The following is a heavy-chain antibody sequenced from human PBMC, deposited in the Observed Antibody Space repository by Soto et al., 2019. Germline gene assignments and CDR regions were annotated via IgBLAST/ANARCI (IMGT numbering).Heavy chain of an antibody. CDR3: ARAYYYGSGTRRWFDP. V-gene: IGHV4-34*01. J-gene: IGHJ5*02. D-gene: IGHD3-10*01. Sequence: SETLSLTCAVYCGSFSGYYWSWVRQPPGKGLEWIGEINHSGSTNYNPSLKSRVTISVDTSKNQFSLKLSSVTAADTAVYYCARAYYYGSGTRRWFDPWGQGTLVTV. CDR2: INHSGST. CDR1: CGSFSGYY.